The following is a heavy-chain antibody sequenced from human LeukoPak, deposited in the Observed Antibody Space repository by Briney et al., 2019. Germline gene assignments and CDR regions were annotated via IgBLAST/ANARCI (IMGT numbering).Heavy chain of an antibody. Sequence: PGGSLRLSCAASGFTFDDYAMHWVRQAPGKGLEWVSGISWNSGSIGYADSVKGRFTISRDNAKNSLYLQMNSLRAEDTAVYYCARIYDRNFDYWGQGTLVTVSS. V-gene: IGHV3-9*01. J-gene: IGHJ4*02. CDR3: ARIYDRNFDY. D-gene: IGHD3-16*01. CDR2: ISWNSGSI. CDR1: GFTFDDYA.